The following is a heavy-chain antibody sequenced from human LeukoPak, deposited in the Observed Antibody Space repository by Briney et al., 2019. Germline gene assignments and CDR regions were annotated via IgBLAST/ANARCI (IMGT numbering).Heavy chain of an antibody. CDR2: IYYSGST. CDR1: GGSISSSSYS. V-gene: IGHV4-39*01. D-gene: IGHD1-26*01. Sequence: PSETLSLTCTVSGGSISSSSYSWGWLRQPPGKGLEWIGSIYYSGSTFYNPSLKSRVTVSVDTSKNQFSLKLSSVTAADTAVYYCARQGSGRSSDHWGQGTLVTVSS. CDR3: ARQGSGRSSDH. J-gene: IGHJ4*02.